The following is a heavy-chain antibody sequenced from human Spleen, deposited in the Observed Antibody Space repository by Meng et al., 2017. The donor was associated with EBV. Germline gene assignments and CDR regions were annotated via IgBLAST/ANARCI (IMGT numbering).Heavy chain of an antibody. CDR2: IYYSGST. CDR1: GCSISSGGYY. CDR3: ARARRNGYYFDY. J-gene: IGHJ4*02. Sequence: QLQASGPGLVKPSQTLSLTCAVSGCSISSGGYYWSWIRQPPGKGLEWIGYIYYSGSTYYNPSLRSRVTISVDTSKNQFSLKLSSVTAADTAVYYCARARRNGYYFDYWGQGTLVTVSS. D-gene: IGHD2-8*01. V-gene: IGHV4-30-4*01.